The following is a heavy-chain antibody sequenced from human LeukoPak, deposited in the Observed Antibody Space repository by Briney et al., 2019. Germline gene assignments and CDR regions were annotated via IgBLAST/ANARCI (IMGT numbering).Heavy chain of an antibody. D-gene: IGHD3-10*01. Sequence: GGSLRLSCAASGFTFSSYAMHWVRQAPGKGLEWVAVISYDGSNKYYADSVKGRFTISRDNSNNTLYLQMNSLRAEDTAVYYCARYQSRYGSGSYLYYFDYWGQGTLVTVSS. CDR1: GFTFSSYA. CDR2: ISYDGSNK. CDR3: ARYQSRYGSGSYLYYFDY. J-gene: IGHJ4*02. V-gene: IGHV3-30-3*01.